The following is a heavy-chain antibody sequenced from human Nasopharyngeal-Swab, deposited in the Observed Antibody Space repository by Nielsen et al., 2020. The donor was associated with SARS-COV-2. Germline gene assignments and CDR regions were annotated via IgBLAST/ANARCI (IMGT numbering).Heavy chain of an antibody. CDR1: GFTFSSYA. D-gene: IGHD3-3*01. V-gene: IGHV3-30*04. CDR3: ASFPESTHGPHLEWLRFGYYYYYGMDV. CDR2: ISYDGSNK. Sequence: GESLKISCAASGFTFSSYAMHWVRQAPGKGLEWVAVISYDGSNKYYADSVKGRFTTSRDNSKNTLYLQMNSLRAEDTAVYYCASFPESTHGPHLEWLRFGYYYYYGMDVWGQGTTVTVSS. J-gene: IGHJ6*02.